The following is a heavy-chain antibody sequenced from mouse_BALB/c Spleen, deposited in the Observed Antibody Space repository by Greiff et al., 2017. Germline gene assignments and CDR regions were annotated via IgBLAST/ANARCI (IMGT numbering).Heavy chain of an antibody. D-gene: IGHD2-1*01. CDR1: VFTFSSYG. Sequence: EVKLQESGGDLVKPGGSLKLSCAASVFTFSSYGMSWVRQTPDKRLEWVATISSGGSYTYYPDSVKGRFTISRDNAKNTLYLQMSSLKSEDTAMYYCARQGGNYVPYYFDYWGQGTTLTVSS. V-gene: IGHV5-6*01. J-gene: IGHJ2*01. CDR3: ARQGGNYVPYYFDY. CDR2: ISSGGSYT.